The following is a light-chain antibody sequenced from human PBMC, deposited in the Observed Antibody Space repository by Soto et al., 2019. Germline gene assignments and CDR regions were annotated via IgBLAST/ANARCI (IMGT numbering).Light chain of an antibody. CDR1: SSDVDNYND. Sequence: QAVLTQPRSVSGPPGQSVTISCTGTSSDVDNYNDVSWYQHHPGKAPKLMIYDVDKRPSGVPDRFSGSKSGNTDSLTISGLQAEDEADYYCCSYVGSYTYVFGTGTKVTVL. CDR3: CSYVGSYTYV. CDR2: DVD. J-gene: IGLJ1*01. V-gene: IGLV2-11*01.